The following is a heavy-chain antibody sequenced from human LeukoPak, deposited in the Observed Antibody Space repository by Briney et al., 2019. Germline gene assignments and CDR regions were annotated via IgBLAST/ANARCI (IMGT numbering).Heavy chain of an antibody. J-gene: IGHJ4*02. V-gene: IGHV3-15*01. Sequence: PGGSLRLSCAASGFTFSNAWMSWVRQAPGKGLEWVGRIKAKFHGETTDYAAPVKGRFTISRDDSKNTLYLQMNSLRSEDTGVYYCATGLYYYDSSGSLGNWGRGTPVTVSS. CDR1: GFTFSNAW. CDR2: IKAKFHGETT. CDR3: ATGLYYYDSSGSLGN. D-gene: IGHD3-22*01.